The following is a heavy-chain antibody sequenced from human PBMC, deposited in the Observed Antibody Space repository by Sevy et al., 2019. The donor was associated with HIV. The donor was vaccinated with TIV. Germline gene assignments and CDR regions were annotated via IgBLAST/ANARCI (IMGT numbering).Heavy chain of an antibody. CDR1: GFTFSDYY. CDR3: ARDHVKDGDLGDYYYFAMDV. Sequence: GGSLRLSCAASGFTFSDYYMSWIRQAPGKGLEWLSYISGDGDTIYYTNSGKGRFTISRDNAKKSLYLQMNSLRAEDTAVYYCARDHVKDGDLGDYYYFAMDVWGQGTSVTVSS. CDR2: ISGDGDTI. D-gene: IGHD4-17*01. V-gene: IGHV3-11*01. J-gene: IGHJ6*02.